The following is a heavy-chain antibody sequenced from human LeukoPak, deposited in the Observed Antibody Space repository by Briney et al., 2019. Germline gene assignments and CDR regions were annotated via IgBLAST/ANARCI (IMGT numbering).Heavy chain of an antibody. CDR1: GFTFSTYA. V-gene: IGHV3-23*01. CDR3: ARDRIKSGSYYFDY. D-gene: IGHD1-26*01. Sequence: GGSLRLSCAASGFTFSTYAMSWVRQAPGKGLEWVSTISASGGSTYYADSVKGRFTISRDNAKNSMYLQMNSLRAEDTAVYYCARDRIKSGSYYFDYWGQGTLVTVSS. J-gene: IGHJ4*02. CDR2: ISASGGST.